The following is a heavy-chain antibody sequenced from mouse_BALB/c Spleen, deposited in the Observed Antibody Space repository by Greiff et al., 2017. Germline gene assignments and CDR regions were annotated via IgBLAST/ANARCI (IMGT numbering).Heavy chain of an antibody. D-gene: IGHD1-1*01. CDR1: GYTFTSYW. Sequence: VQLQQSGAELARRGASVKLSCKASGYTFTSYWMQWVKQRPGQGLEWIGAIYPGDGDTRYTQKFKGKATLTADKSSSTAYMQLSSLASEDSAVYYCARRGDSSGYYAIDYWGQGTSVTVSS. J-gene: IGHJ4*01. CDR2: IYPGDGDT. CDR3: ARRGDSSGYYAIDY. V-gene: IGHV1-87*01.